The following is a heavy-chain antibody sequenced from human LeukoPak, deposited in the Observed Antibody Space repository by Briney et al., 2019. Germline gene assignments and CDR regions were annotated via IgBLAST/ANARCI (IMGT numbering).Heavy chain of an antibody. V-gene: IGHV3-9*01. Sequence: GGSLRLSCAASGFTFDDYAMHWVRQAPGKGLEWVSGISWNSGSIGYADSVKGRFTISRDNAKNSLYLQMNSLRAEDTALYYCAKALIVGATTDAFDIWGQGTMVTVSS. J-gene: IGHJ3*02. CDR1: GFTFDDYA. CDR2: ISWNSGSI. CDR3: AKALIVGATTDAFDI. D-gene: IGHD1-26*01.